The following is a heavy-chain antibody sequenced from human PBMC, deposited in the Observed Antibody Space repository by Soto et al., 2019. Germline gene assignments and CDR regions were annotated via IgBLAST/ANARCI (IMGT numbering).Heavy chain of an antibody. CDR2: IYYSGRT. Sequence: PSETLSLTCTVSGGSISSGGYFWSWVRQHPGKGLEWIGNIYYSGRTYYNPSLKNRVTISVDTSKNQFSPKLSSVTAADTAVYYCARFAKEENPKVGSWYYFDYWGQGTRVTVSS. CDR3: ARFAKEENPKVGSWYYFDY. CDR1: GGSISSGGYF. D-gene: IGHD6-13*01. J-gene: IGHJ4*02. V-gene: IGHV4-31*03.